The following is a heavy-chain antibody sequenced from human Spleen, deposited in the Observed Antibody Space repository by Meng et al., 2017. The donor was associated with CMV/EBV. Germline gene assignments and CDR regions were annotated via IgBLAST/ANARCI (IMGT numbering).Heavy chain of an antibody. V-gene: IGHV3-53*01. J-gene: IGHJ4*02. CDR3: ARSAYKLRFLEWLSEMPDY. Sequence: GESLKISCAASGFIVSSNYMSWVRQAPGKGLEWVSIIYSGGSTYYADSVKGRFTISRDNAKNSLYLQMNSLRAEDTAVYYCARSAYKLRFLEWLSEMPDYWGQGTLVTVSS. CDR2: IYSGGST. D-gene: IGHD3-3*01. CDR1: GFIVSSNY.